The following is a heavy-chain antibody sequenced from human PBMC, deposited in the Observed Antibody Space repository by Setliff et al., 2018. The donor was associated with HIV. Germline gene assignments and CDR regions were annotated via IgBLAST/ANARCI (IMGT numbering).Heavy chain of an antibody. J-gene: IGHJ4*02. V-gene: IGHV3-21*04. Sequence: LRLSCAASEFTFSRYSMSWVRQAPGRGPEWVSSISSTGRYIYYADALGGRFTISRDNARNSLFLQMDSLRAEDTAFYYCAALGYSSTWNYWGQGTLVTVSS. CDR1: EFTFSRYS. CDR3: AALGYSSTWNY. CDR2: ISSTGRYI. D-gene: IGHD6-13*01.